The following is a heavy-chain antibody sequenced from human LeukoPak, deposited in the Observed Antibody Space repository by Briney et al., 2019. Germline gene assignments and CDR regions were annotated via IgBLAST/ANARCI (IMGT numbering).Heavy chain of an antibody. V-gene: IGHV4-38-2*01. J-gene: IGHJ4*02. D-gene: IGHD3-10*01. CDR3: ARVRDYGSGSYYNGEVDY. Sequence: SETLSLTCAVSGYSISSGYYWGWIRQPPGQGLGWIGSIYHSGSTYYNPSLKSRVTISVDTSKNQFSLKLSSVTAADTAVYYCARVRDYGSGSYYNGEVDYWGQGTLVTVSS. CDR1: GYSISSGYY. CDR2: IYHSGST.